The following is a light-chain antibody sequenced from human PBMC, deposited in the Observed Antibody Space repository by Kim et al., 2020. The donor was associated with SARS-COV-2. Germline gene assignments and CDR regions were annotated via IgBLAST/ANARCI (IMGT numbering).Light chain of an antibody. CDR1: KLGDKF. CDR3: QAWDSNTAV. V-gene: IGLV3-1*01. CDR2: QDD. Sequence: SYELTQPPSVSVSPGQTASITCSGNKLGDKFAFWYQQKPGQSPVVVIYQDDKRPSGIPERFSGSNSGNTATLTISGTLPMDEADYYCQAWDSNTAVFGGGPQLTVL. J-gene: IGLJ2*01.